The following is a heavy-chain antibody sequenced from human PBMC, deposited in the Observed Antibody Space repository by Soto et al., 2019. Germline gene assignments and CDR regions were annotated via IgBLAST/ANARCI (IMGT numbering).Heavy chain of an antibody. J-gene: IGHJ6*03. Sequence: QVQLQESGPGLVKPSETLSLTCTVSGGSISSYYWSWIRQPPGKGLEWIGYIYYSGSTNYNPSLKSRVTISVDTSKNQFSLKLSSVTAADTAVYYCARDHYYYYYMEVWGKGTTVTVSS. CDR1: GGSISSYY. V-gene: IGHV4-59*01. CDR2: IYYSGST. CDR3: ARDHYYYYYMEV.